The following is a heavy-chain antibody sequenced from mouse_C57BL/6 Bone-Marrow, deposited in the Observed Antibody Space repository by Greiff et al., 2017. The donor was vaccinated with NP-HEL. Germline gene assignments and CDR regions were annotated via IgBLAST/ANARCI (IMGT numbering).Heavy chain of an antibody. CDR3: ARRGVYSNLFAY. V-gene: IGHV1-81*01. D-gene: IGHD2-5*01. J-gene: IGHJ3*01. Sequence: VQLQQSGAELARPGASVKLSCKASGYTFTSYGISWVKQRTGQGLEWIGEIYPRSGNPYYNEKFKGKATLTADKSSSTAYMELRSLTSEDSAVYFCARRGVYSNLFAYWGQGTLVTVSA. CDR1: GYTFTSYG. CDR2: IYPRSGNP.